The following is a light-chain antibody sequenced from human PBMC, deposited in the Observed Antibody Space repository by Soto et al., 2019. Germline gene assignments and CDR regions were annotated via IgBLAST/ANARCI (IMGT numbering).Light chain of an antibody. J-gene: IGKJ1*01. CDR3: QQHSHWPPWT. V-gene: IGKV3-11*01. CDR1: ENVRTF. Sequence: EVVLTQSPATLSLSPGVRATLSCRASENVRTFVDWYQQKPGQAPRLLIYGASNRATGIPARFSGSGSGTDFTLTISNLEPEDFAVYYCQQHSHWPPWTFGQGTKVDIK. CDR2: GAS.